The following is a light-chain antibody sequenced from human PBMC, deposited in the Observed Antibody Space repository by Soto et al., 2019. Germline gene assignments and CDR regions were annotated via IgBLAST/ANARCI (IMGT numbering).Light chain of an antibody. Sequence: DIQMTQSPSTLSASVGDRVTITCRASQSISSWLAWYQQKPGKAPKLLIYDASSLESGVPSRFSGSGSGTEFTLTISSLQPDDFATYFCQQYNSYKWTCGPGPKVDI. CDR1: QSISSW. CDR3: QQYNSYKWT. CDR2: DAS. V-gene: IGKV1-5*01. J-gene: IGKJ1*01.